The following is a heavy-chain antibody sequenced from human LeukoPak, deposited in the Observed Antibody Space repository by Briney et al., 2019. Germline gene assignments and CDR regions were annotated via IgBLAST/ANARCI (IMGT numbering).Heavy chain of an antibody. J-gene: IGHJ3*02. CDR1: GGSIGDYY. V-gene: IGHV4-30-4*01. CDR2: IHYSGNT. Sequence: SETLSLTCTVSGGSIGDYYWSRIRQPPGQGLEWLGYIHYSGNTYYNPSLKSRLIISIDASKNQFSLNLSSVTAADTAVYYCARESPPDAFDIWGRGTVVTVSS. CDR3: ARESPPDAFDI.